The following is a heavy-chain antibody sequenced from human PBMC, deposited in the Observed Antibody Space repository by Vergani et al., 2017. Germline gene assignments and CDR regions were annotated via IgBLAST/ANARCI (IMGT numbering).Heavy chain of an antibody. CDR2: ISSSSSYI. J-gene: IGHJ4*02. V-gene: IGHV3-21*01. D-gene: IGHD3-22*01. CDR3: ARGYYDSSGYLPFDY. CDR1: GFTFSSYS. Sequence: VQLVESGGGVVQPGRSLRLSCAASGFTFSSYSMNWVRQAPGKGLEWVSSISSSSSYIYYADSVKGRFTISRDNSKNTLYLQMNSLRAEDTAVYYCARGYYDSSGYLPFDYWGQGTLVTVSS.